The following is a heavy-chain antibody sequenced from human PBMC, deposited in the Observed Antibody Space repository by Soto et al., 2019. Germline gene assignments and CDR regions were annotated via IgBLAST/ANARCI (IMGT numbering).Heavy chain of an antibody. CDR2: VNPILSMS. CDR1: GDTFNFYS. CDR3: ASRYGSGYRAFDY. Sequence: QVQLVQSGAEVKRPGSSVKVSCKASGDTFNFYSINWVRQAPGVGLEWVGRVNPILSMSNYAKRFQGRVTMTADESTTPAYMELRSLRSADTAIYYCASRYGSGYRAFDYWGKGALVTVSS. J-gene: IGHJ4*02. V-gene: IGHV1-69*02. D-gene: IGHD3-10*01.